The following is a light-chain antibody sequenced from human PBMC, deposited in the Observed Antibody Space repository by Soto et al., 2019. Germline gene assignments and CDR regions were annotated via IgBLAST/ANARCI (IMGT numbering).Light chain of an antibody. V-gene: IGKV3-15*01. Sequence: EIVVTQSPVTLSLSPGERATLSCRASQSVSSNLAWYQQKPGQAPRLLIYGASTRATGIPARFSGSGSGTEFTLTISSLQSEDFAVYYCQQYNNWPPWTFGQGSKVDIK. J-gene: IGKJ1*01. CDR2: GAS. CDR1: QSVSSN. CDR3: QQYNNWPPWT.